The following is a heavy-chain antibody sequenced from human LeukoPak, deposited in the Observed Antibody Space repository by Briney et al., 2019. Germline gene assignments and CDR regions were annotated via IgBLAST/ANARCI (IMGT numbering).Heavy chain of an antibody. V-gene: IGHV5-51*01. J-gene: IGHJ5*02. Sequence: GESLKISCKGFGYSFTGYWIGWVRQMPGKGLEWMGIIYPGDSDTRYSPSFEGLVSISADTSITTAYLHWSSLKASDTAMYYCARGFCSASGCDNWFDPWGQGTLVTVSS. D-gene: IGHD5-12*01. CDR2: IYPGDSDT. CDR1: GYSFTGYW. CDR3: ARGFCSASGCDNWFDP.